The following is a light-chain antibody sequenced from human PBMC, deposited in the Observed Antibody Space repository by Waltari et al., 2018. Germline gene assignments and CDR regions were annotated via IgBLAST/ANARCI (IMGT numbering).Light chain of an antibody. J-gene: IGLJ1*01. CDR2: GVS. V-gene: IGLV2-14*03. CDR3: CSYTPSHTYV. Sequence: SALTQPASVSGSPGQSITIPCSGTSSDVGGFNAVSWYQQHPGKPPKLLIYGVSSLPSGSSDRFPGSRSGNRASLTISALQADDEADYYCCSYTPSHTYVFGTGTKVTVL. CDR1: SSDVGGFNA.